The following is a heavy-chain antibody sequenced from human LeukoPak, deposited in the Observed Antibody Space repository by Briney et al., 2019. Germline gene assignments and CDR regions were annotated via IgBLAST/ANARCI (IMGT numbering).Heavy chain of an antibody. J-gene: IGHJ4*02. CDR2: ISAAGSFI. CDR3: ARGGAYTAGGY. V-gene: IGHV3-21*01. D-gene: IGHD5-18*01. Sequence: GGSLRLSCAASGFTFSSYSMNWVRQAPGKGLEWVSSISAAGSFIYYAKSVKGRFTISRDNSKNTMYLQMNSLRVEDTAVYYCARGGAYTAGGYWGQGTLVTVSS. CDR1: GFTFSSYS.